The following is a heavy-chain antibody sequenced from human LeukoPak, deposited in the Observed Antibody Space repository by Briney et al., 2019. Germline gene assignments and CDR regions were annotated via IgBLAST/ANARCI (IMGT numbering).Heavy chain of an antibody. CDR2: ISFDGSNK. D-gene: IGHD5-12*01. CDR3: ASVGGYDPLFDY. Sequence: PGGSLRLSCAASGFTFSSRAMHWVRQAPGKGLEWVAVISFDGSNKYYADSVKGRFTISRDNSKNTLYLQMNSLRTEDTAVYYCASVGGYDPLFDYWGQGTLVTVSS. J-gene: IGHJ4*02. CDR1: GFTFSSRA. V-gene: IGHV3-30-3*01.